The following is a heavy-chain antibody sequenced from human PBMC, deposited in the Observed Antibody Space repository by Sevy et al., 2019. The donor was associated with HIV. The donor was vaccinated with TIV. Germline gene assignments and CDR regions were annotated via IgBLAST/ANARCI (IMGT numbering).Heavy chain of an antibody. V-gene: IGHV3-30-3*01. D-gene: IGHD6-13*01. CDR2: ITYDGNNK. CDR3: ARDRGQELVHYIQH. J-gene: IGHJ1*01. CDR1: GFIFSNYA. Sequence: GGSLRLSCAGSGFIFSNYAMHWVRQAPGKGLEWVAAITYDGNNKYYGDSVKGRFTISRDNSKNTLYLQMNSLRVEDTAVFYCARDRGQELVHYIQHWGQGTLVTFSS.